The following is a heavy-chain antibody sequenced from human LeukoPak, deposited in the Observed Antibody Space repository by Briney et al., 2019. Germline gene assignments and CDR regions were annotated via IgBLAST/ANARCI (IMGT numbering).Heavy chain of an antibody. CDR1: GFTFSSYA. D-gene: IGHD3-10*01. CDR3: ARGSVVRGVTDAFDI. V-gene: IGHV3-11*01. CDR2: ISSSGSTI. J-gene: IGHJ3*02. Sequence: GGSLRLSCAASGFTFSSYAMSWIRQAPGKGLEWVSYISSSGSTIYYADSVKGRFTISRDNAKNSLYLQMNSLRAEDTAVYYCARGSVVRGVTDAFDIWGQGTMVTVSS.